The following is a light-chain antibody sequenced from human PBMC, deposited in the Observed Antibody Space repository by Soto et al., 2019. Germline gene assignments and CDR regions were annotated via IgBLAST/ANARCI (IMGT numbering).Light chain of an antibody. CDR1: QSVTSSY. Sequence: EIVLTQSPGTLSLSPGERATLSCRAGQSVTSSYLAWYQHKPGQAPRLLIYGASNRATGIPDRFSGSGSGTDFTLTISRLEPEDFAVYYCHQYGSSPLTFGPGTKVDIK. J-gene: IGKJ3*01. CDR2: GAS. CDR3: HQYGSSPLT. V-gene: IGKV3-20*01.